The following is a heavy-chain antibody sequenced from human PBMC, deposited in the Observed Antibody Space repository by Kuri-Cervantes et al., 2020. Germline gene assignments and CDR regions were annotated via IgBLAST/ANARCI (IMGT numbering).Heavy chain of an antibody. V-gene: IGHV4-31*03. CDR3: ARAPGDYGLEGNNWFDP. Sequence: LRLSCTVSGGSISSGGYYWSWIRQHPGKGLEWIGYIYYSGSTYYNPSLKSRVTISVDTSKNQLSLKLSSVTAADTAVYYCARAPGDYGLEGNNWFDPWGQGTLVTVSS. CDR1: GGSISSGGYY. CDR2: IYYSGST. D-gene: IGHD4-17*01. J-gene: IGHJ5*02.